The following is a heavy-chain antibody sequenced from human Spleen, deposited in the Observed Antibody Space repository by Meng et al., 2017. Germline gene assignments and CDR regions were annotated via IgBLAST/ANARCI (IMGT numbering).Heavy chain of an antibody. Sequence: LSLTCAASGFTFSSYAMHWVRQAPGKGLEWVAVIWYDGSNKYYADSVKGRFTISRDNSKNTLYLQMNSLRAEDTAVYYCARDAAAGQGGYFDYWGQGTLVTVSS. D-gene: IGHD6-13*01. CDR3: ARDAAAGQGGYFDY. V-gene: IGHV3-33*01. CDR1: GFTFSSYA. CDR2: IWYDGSNK. J-gene: IGHJ4*02.